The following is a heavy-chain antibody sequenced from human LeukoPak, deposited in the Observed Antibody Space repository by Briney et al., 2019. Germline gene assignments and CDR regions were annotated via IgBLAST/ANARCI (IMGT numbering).Heavy chain of an antibody. CDR2: INPKSGGT. CDR1: GYTFTDYY. CDR3: ARVAVSFWSGLDY. Sequence: RASVKVSCKASGYTFTDYYLHWVRQAPGQGLEWMGWINPKSGGTNSAQKFQGRVTMTRDTSISTAHMELSRLTSDDTAVYYCARVAVSFWSGLDYWGQGTLVTVSS. D-gene: IGHD3-3*01. V-gene: IGHV1-2*02. J-gene: IGHJ4*02.